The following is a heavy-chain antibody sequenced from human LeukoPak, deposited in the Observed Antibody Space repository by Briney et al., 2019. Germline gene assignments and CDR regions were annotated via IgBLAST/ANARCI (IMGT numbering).Heavy chain of an antibody. V-gene: IGHV3-15*01. CDR3: ATDWR. CDR2: IKSKTDGETT. J-gene: IGHJ4*02. Sequence: PGGSLRLSCAASGFPFSKAWMSWVRQAPGKGLEWVGRIKSKTDGETTDYAAPVKGRFTISRDDSENMVYLQVNSLNTEDTGVYYCATDWRWGQGTLVTVSS. CDR1: GFPFSKAW.